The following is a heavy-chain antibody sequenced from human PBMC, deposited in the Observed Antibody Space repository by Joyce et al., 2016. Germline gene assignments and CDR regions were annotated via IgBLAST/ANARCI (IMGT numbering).Heavy chain of an antibody. D-gene: IGHD4-17*01. CDR2: ISSSSSTI. CDR3: AKADYGDKIDAFDI. CDR1: GFTFSSYS. Sequence: EVQLVESGGGLVQPGGSLRLSCAASGFTFSSYSRNWVRQAPGKGLEWVSYISSSSSTIYYADSVKGRFTISRDNVKNSLYLQMNSLRAEDTAVYYCAKADYGDKIDAFDIWGQGTMVTVSS. V-gene: IGHV3-48*01. J-gene: IGHJ3*02.